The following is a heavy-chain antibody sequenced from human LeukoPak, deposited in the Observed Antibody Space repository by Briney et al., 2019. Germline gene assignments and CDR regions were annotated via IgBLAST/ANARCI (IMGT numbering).Heavy chain of an antibody. D-gene: IGHD2-2*01. V-gene: IGHV4-59*02. CDR3: ARDGPAYTSRWYDYYYGLDV. Sequence: PSETLSLTCVVSGGSVSGYYWGWIRQPPGRGLEWIGYVYYSGSTNYNPSFKSRITISVDTSRNQFSLQLSSVTAADTAVYYCARDGPAYTSRWYDYYYGLDVWGQGTTVTVSS. CDR1: GGSVSGYY. J-gene: IGHJ6*02. CDR2: VYYSGST.